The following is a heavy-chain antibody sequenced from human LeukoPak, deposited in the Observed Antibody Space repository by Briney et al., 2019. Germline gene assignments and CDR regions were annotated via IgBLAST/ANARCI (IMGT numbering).Heavy chain of an antibody. CDR1: GFDFSSYA. Sequence: GGSLRLSCAASGFDFSSYAMTWVRRAPGKGLEWVSSIRGSGDGASYTDSVKGRFTVSRDNSKNTLYLQLTSLRAEDTAIYYCGRDPNGNYVGAFDFWGQGTLVTVFS. J-gene: IGHJ3*01. V-gene: IGHV3-23*01. D-gene: IGHD4-17*01. CDR2: IRGSGDGA. CDR3: GRDPNGNYVGAFDF.